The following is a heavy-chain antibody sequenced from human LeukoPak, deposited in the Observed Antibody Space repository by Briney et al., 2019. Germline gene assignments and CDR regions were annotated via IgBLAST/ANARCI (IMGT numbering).Heavy chain of an antibody. CDR2: IYYSGSA. CDR3: ARDRGSGSIFDY. J-gene: IGHJ4*02. CDR1: VGSISSYY. Sequence: SETLSLTCTVSVGSISSYYWSWIRQPPGKGLEWIGYIYYSGSANYNPSLKSRVTISVDTSKNQFSLKLSSVTAADTAVYYCARDRGSGSIFDYWGQGTLVTVSS. V-gene: IGHV4-59*01. D-gene: IGHD3-10*01.